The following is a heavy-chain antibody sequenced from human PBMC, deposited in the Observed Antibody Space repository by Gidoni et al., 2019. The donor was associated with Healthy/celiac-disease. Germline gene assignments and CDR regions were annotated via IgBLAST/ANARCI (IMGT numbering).Heavy chain of an antibody. CDR2: ISWNSGSI. V-gene: IGHV3-9*01. Sequence: EVQLVESGGGLVQPGRSLRLSCAASGFTFDAYAMHWVRQAPGKGLEWVSGISWNSGSIGYADSVKGRFTISRDNAKNSLYLQMNSLRAEDTALYYCAKDIGCSSTSCSPGAFDIWGQGTMVTVSS. CDR3: AKDIGCSSTSCSPGAFDI. D-gene: IGHD2-2*01. CDR1: GFTFDAYA. J-gene: IGHJ3*02.